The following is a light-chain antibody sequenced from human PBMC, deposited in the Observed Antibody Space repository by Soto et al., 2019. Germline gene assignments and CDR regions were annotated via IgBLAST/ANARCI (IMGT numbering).Light chain of an antibody. CDR2: SNN. J-gene: IGLJ2*01. V-gene: IGLV1-44*01. CDR3: AAWDDSLNGVV. Sequence: QAVVTQPPSASGTPGQRVTMSCSGSSSNIGTNTVNWYQQLPGTAPKLLIHSNNQRPSGVPDRFSGSKSGTSASLAISGLQSEDEADYYCAAWDDSLNGVVFGGGTKVTVL. CDR1: SSNIGTNT.